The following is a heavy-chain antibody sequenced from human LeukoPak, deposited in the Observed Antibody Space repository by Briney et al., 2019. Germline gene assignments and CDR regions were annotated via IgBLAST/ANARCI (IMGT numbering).Heavy chain of an antibody. CDR3: ARGGRGTMVRGVIGDYMDV. CDR1: GGSISSSSYY. V-gene: IGHV4-39*07. Sequence: PSETLSLTCTVSGGSISSSSYYWGWIRQPPGKGLEWIGSIYYSGSTNYNPSLKSRVTISVDTSKNQFSLKLSSVTAADTAVYYCARGGRGTMVRGVIGDYMDVWGKGTTVTISS. J-gene: IGHJ6*03. D-gene: IGHD3-10*01. CDR2: IYYSGST.